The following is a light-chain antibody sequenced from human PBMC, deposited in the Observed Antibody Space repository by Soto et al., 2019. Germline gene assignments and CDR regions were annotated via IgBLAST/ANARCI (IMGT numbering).Light chain of an antibody. Sequence: DIQMTQSPSTLSASVGDRVTITCRASQSISSWLAWYQQKPGKAPKLLINDASSLESGVPSRFSGSGSGTEFTLTISSLQPDDFATYYCQQYNSYSGWTFGQGTKV. CDR1: QSISSW. J-gene: IGKJ1*01. CDR3: QQYNSYSGWT. CDR2: DAS. V-gene: IGKV1-5*01.